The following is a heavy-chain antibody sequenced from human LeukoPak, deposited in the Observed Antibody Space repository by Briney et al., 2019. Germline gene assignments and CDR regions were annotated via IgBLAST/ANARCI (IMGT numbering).Heavy chain of an antibody. J-gene: IGHJ4*02. Sequence: PGGSLRLSCAASGFTFDDYAMHWVRQAPGKGPEWVSGISWNSGSIGYADSVKGRFTISRDNAKNSLYLQMNSLRAEDMALYYCARGYSYGYVGIDYWGQGTLVTVSS. CDR3: ARGYSYGYVGIDY. V-gene: IGHV3-9*03. CDR1: GFTFDDYA. CDR2: ISWNSGSI. D-gene: IGHD5-18*01.